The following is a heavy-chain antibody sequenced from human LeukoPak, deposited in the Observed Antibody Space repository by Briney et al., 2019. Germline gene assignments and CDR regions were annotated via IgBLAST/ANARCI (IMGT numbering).Heavy chain of an antibody. Sequence: PGGSLRLSCAASGFTVSSYAMSWVRQAPGKGLEWVSAISGSGGSTYYADSVKGRFTISRDNSKNTLYLQMNSLRAEDTAVYYCAKDLRKYSSSWYNDYWGQGTLVTVSS. J-gene: IGHJ4*02. V-gene: IGHV3-23*01. CDR3: AKDLRKYSSSWYNDY. D-gene: IGHD6-13*01. CDR1: GFTVSSYA. CDR2: ISGSGGST.